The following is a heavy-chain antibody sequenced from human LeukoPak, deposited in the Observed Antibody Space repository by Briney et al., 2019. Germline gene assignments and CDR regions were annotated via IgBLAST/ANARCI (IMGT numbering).Heavy chain of an antibody. CDR3: ARGGSSGYYIRSDY. Sequence: ASVKVSCKASGRTFSSYAISWVRQAPGQGLEWMGIINPSGGSTSYAQKFQGRVTMTRDTSTSTVYMELSSLRSEDTAVYYCARGGSSGYYIRSDYWGQGTLVTVSS. CDR1: GRTFSSYA. CDR2: INPSGGST. J-gene: IGHJ4*02. V-gene: IGHV1-46*01. D-gene: IGHD3-22*01.